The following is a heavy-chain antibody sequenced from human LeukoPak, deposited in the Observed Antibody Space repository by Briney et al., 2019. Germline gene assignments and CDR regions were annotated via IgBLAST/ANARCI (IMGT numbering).Heavy chain of an antibody. V-gene: IGHV1-69*04. Sequence: SVKVSCKASGGTFSSYAISWVRQAPGQGIEWMGRIIPILGIANYAQKFQGRVTITADKSTSTAYMELSSLRSEDTAVYYCARGVVVATGFRMDVWGQGTTVTVSS. CDR2: IIPILGIA. D-gene: IGHD2-15*01. J-gene: IGHJ6*02. CDR3: ARGVVVATGFRMDV. CDR1: GGTFSSYA.